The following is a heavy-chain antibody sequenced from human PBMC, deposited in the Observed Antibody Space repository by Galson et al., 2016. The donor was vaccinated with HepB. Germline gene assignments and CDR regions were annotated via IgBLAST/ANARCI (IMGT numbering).Heavy chain of an antibody. J-gene: IGHJ5*02. CDR1: GGSVSSPKW. Sequence: SETLSLTCVVSGGSVSSPKWWSWVRRFPGKGLEWIGEVYHTGTTNYNPSLKSRVTMSVDKSRNQFSLDLSCVTAADTAVYYCAKNDYGDYEWLDPWGQGTLVTVSS. V-gene: IGHV4-4*02. CDR2: VYHTGTT. CDR3: AKNDYGDYEWLDP. D-gene: IGHD4-17*01.